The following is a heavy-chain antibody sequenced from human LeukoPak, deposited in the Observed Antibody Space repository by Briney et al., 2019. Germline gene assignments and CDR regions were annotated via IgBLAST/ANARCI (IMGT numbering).Heavy chain of an antibody. J-gene: IGHJ3*02. Sequence: SETLSLTCTVSGGSISSSSYYWGWIRQPPGKGLEWLGSIYYSGSTYYNPSLKSRVTISVDTSKNQFSLKLSSVTAADTAVYYCARASDSGSYINDAFDIWGQGTMVTVSS. D-gene: IGHD1-26*01. CDR2: IYYSGST. CDR1: GGSISSSSYY. CDR3: ARASDSGSYINDAFDI. V-gene: IGHV4-39*07.